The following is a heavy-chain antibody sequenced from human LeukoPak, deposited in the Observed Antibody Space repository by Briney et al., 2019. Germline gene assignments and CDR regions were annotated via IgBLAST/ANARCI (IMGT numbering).Heavy chain of an antibody. Sequence: GASVKVSCKASGGTFRNYAISWVRQAPGQGLEWMGGIIPIFGTANYAQKFQGRVTITADESTSTAYMELSSLRSEDTAVYYCARDRMSSRFGELPLYWGQGTLVTVSS. V-gene: IGHV1-69*13. CDR1: GGTFRNYA. CDR2: IIPIFGTA. CDR3: ARDRMSSRFGELPLY. D-gene: IGHD3-10*01. J-gene: IGHJ4*02.